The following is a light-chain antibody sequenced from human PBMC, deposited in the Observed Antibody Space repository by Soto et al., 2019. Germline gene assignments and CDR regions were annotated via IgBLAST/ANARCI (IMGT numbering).Light chain of an antibody. V-gene: IGLV1-44*01. Sequence: QSVLTQPPSASGTPGQRVTISCSGSNSNIGSRTVNWYQQLPGTAPKLLMSGNNQRPSGVPDRFSGSKSGASASLPINWLQSEDEADYYCAAWDDGLNVVFGGGTELSVL. CDR1: NSNIGSRT. CDR2: GNN. J-gene: IGLJ2*01. CDR3: AAWDDGLNVV.